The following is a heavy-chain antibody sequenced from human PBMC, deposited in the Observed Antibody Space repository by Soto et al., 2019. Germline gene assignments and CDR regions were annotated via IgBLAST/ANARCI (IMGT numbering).Heavy chain of an antibody. J-gene: IGHJ4*02. CDR3: ARQYGSGSFDY. CDR2: IYPGDSDI. D-gene: IGHD3-10*01. V-gene: IGHV5-51*01. CDR1: GYDFNSYW. Sequence: PGESLKISCKASGYDFNSYWLGWVCQMPGKGLEWMGIIYPGDSDIRYSPSFEGQVTISADKSISTAYLQWSGLEASDTAMVYCARQYGSGSFDYWGQGIMVTVSS.